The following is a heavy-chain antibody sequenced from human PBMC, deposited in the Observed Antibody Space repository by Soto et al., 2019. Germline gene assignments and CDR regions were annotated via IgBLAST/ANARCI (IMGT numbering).Heavy chain of an antibody. Sequence: SETLSLTCTVSGGSISSSSYYWGWIRQPPGKGLEWIGYIYYSGSTNYNPSLKSRVTISVDTSKNQFSLKLSSVTAADTAVYYCARGGGWYGTGLAFDIWGQGTMVTVSS. D-gene: IGHD6-19*01. CDR2: IYYSGST. CDR1: GGSISSSSYY. V-gene: IGHV4-39*07. CDR3: ARGGGWYGTGLAFDI. J-gene: IGHJ3*02.